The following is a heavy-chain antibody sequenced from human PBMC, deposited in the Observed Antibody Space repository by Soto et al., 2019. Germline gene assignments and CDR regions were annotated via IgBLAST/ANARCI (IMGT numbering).Heavy chain of an antibody. CDR1: GGSISSGDYC. Sequence: SETLSLTCTVSGGSISSGDYCWSWTRQPPGKGLEWIGYIYYSGSTYYNPSLKSRVTISVDTSKNQFSLKLTSVTAADTAVYYCARDKITGLFDYWGQGTLVTVS. V-gene: IGHV4-30-4*01. J-gene: IGHJ4*02. CDR2: IYYSGST. CDR3: ARDKITGLFDY. D-gene: IGHD2-8*02.